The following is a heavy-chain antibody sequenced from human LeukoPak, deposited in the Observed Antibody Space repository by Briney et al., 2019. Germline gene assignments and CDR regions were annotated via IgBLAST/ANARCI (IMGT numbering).Heavy chain of an antibody. Sequence: SETLSLTCAVSGGSISSSNWWSWVRQPPGKGLEWIGEIYHSGSTNYNPSLKSRVTISVDKSKNQFSLKLSSVTAADTAVYYCARAGGSSGWYFNNYYYYYMDVWGKGTTVTISS. J-gene: IGHJ6*03. CDR1: GGSISSSNW. V-gene: IGHV4-4*02. CDR3: ARAGGSSGWYFNNYYYYYMDV. CDR2: IYHSGST. D-gene: IGHD6-19*01.